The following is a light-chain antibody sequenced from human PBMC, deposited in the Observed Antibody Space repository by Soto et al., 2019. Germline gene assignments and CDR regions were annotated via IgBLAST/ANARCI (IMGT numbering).Light chain of an antibody. Sequence: DREMTQSPSSLSVAVGDRVTITCRASQSISSYLNWYQQNPGKAPKLLIYAASSLQSGVPSRFSGSGSGTDFTLTISRLQPEDFASYYCQPSYSTPPTFGQGTKVDIK. V-gene: IGKV1-39*01. J-gene: IGKJ1*01. CDR1: QSISSY. CDR2: AAS. CDR3: QPSYSTPPT.